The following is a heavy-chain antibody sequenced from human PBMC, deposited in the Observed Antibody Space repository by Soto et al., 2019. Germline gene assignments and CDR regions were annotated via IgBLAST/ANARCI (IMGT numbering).Heavy chain of an antibody. CDR2: LDGAGGST. D-gene: IGHD3-10*01. CDR1: GFTFIEYA. Sequence: GGSLRLSCLASGFTFIEYAMTWVRHVPGRGLEWVASLDGAGGSTYYADSVRGRFTISRDNSQNTLFLQMKRLTVDDTAIYYCAAPRDEYGSGVSWFTYGMDIWGQGTTVTVSS. CDR3: AAPRDEYGSGVSWFTYGMDI. J-gene: IGHJ6*02. V-gene: IGHV3-23*01.